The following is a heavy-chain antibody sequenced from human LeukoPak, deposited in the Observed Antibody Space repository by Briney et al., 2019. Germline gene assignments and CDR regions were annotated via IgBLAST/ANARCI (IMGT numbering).Heavy chain of an antibody. CDR3: AKAPTTTYYYYHMDV. V-gene: IGHV3-30*18. CDR1: GFIFSSYG. Sequence: GGSLRLSCAASGFIFSSYGMSWVRQAPGKGLEWVAVISYDGSNKYYADSVKGRFTISRDNSKNTLYLQMNSLRAEDTAVYYCAKAPTTTYYYYHMDVWGKGTTVTVSS. D-gene: IGHD4-17*01. J-gene: IGHJ6*03. CDR2: ISYDGSNK.